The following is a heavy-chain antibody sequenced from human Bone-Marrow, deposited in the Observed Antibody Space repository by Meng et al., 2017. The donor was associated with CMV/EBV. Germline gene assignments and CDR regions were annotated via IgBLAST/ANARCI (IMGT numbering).Heavy chain of an antibody. CDR2: INHSGST. CDR3: ARVVRYYYGMDV. CDR1: GGSFSCYY. Sequence: SEPLSLTCAVYGGSFSCYYWSWIRQPPGKGLEWIGEINHSGSTYYNTSLKRRVTISVDTSKNQFSLKLSSVTAADTAVYYCARVVRYYYGMDVWGQGTTVTVSS. J-gene: IGHJ6*02. V-gene: IGHV4-34*01.